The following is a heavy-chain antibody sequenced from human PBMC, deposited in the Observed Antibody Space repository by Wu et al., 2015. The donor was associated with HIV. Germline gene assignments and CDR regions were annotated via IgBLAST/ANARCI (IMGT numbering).Heavy chain of an antibody. CDR3: ARGGWGTRPLLITAFDI. D-gene: IGHD3-16*01. J-gene: IGHJ3*02. CDR1: GYTFTGYY. V-gene: IGHV1-2*02. CDR2: INPNSGGT. Sequence: QVQLVQSGAEVKKPGASVKVSCKASGYTFTGYYMHWVRQAPGQGLEWMGWINPNSGGTNYAQKFQGRVTMTRDTSISTAYMELSRLRSDDTAVYYCARGGWGTRPLLITAFDIWGQGTMVTVXS.